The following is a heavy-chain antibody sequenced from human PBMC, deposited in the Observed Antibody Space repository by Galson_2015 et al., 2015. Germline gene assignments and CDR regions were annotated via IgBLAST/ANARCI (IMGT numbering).Heavy chain of an antibody. CDR3: GRDLLGYNWFDP. J-gene: IGHJ5*02. V-gene: IGHV4-59*01. CDR1: GGSISSYY. D-gene: IGHD2-15*01. CDR2: IYYSGST. Sequence: LSLTCTVSGGSISSYYRSWIRQPPGKGLEWIGYIYYSGSTNYNPSLKSRVTISVDTSKNQFSLKLSSVTAADTAVYYCGRDLLGYNWFDPWGQGTLVTVSS.